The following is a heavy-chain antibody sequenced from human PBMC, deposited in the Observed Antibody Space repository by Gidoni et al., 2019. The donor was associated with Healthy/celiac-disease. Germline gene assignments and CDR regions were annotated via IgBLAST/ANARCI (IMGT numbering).Heavy chain of an antibody. Sequence: QLQLQESGPGLVKPSETLSLTCTVSGGSICSSSYYWGWIRQPPGKGLEWIGSIYYSGSTYYNPSLKSRVTISVDTSKNQFSLKLSSVTAADTAVYYCARQRYFDWFLYDYWGQGTLVTVSS. J-gene: IGHJ4*02. V-gene: IGHV4-39*01. CDR3: ARQRYFDWFLYDY. CDR2: IYYSGST. D-gene: IGHD3-9*01. CDR1: GGSICSSSYY.